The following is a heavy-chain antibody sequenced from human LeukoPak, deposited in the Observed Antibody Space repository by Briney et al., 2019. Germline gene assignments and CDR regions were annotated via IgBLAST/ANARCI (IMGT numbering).Heavy chain of an antibody. Sequence: PGGSLRLSCAASGFAFSSYWMSWARQAPGKGLEWVANIKQDGSEKYYVDSVKGRFTISRDNSKNTLYLQMNSLRAEDTAVYYCASGDSSGWYLDYWGQGTLVTVSS. CDR3: ASGDSSGWYLDY. V-gene: IGHV3-7*01. D-gene: IGHD6-19*01. J-gene: IGHJ4*02. CDR2: IKQDGSEK. CDR1: GFAFSSYW.